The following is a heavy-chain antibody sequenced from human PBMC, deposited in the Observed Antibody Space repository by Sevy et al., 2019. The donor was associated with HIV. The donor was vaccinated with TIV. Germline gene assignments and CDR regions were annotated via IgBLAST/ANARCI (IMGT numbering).Heavy chain of an antibody. V-gene: IGHV3-48*01. CDR3: ARAAKDIVVVPAATVYYYYGMDV. CDR1: GFTFSSYS. Sequence: GGSLRLSCAASGFTFSSYSMNWVRQAPGKGLEWVSYISSSSSTIYYADSVKGRFTISRDNAKNSLYLQMNSLRAEDTAVYYFARAAKDIVVVPAATVYYYYGMDVWGQGTTVTVSS. J-gene: IGHJ6*02. D-gene: IGHD2-2*01. CDR2: ISSSSSTI.